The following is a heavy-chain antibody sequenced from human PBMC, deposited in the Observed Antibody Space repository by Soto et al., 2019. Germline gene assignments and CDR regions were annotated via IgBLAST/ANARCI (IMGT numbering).Heavy chain of an antibody. CDR2: ISGSGAST. Sequence: EVQLLQSGGGLAQPGGSLRLSCAASGFTFSNYAMSWVRQAPGKGLEWVSAISGSGASTYYADSVKGRFTISRDNSKNTLYLQMNSLRAEDTAVYYCASGIFGALDGAFDIWGQGTMVTVSS. CDR1: GFTFSNYA. CDR3: ASGIFGALDGAFDI. D-gene: IGHD3-3*01. V-gene: IGHV3-23*01. J-gene: IGHJ3*02.